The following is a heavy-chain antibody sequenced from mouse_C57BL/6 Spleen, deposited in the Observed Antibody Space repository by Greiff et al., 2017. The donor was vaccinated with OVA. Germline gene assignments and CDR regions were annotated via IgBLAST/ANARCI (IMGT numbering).Heavy chain of an antibody. Sequence: VQLQQPGAELVRPGSSVKLSCKASGYTFTSYWMHWVKQRPIQGLEWIGNIDPSDSETHYNQKFKDKATLTVDKSSSTAYMQLSSLTSEDSAVYYCARYSTVVAHWYFDVWGTGTTVTVSS. V-gene: IGHV1-52*01. D-gene: IGHD1-1*01. CDR2: IDPSDSET. CDR1: GYTFTSYW. J-gene: IGHJ1*03. CDR3: ARYSTVVAHWYFDV.